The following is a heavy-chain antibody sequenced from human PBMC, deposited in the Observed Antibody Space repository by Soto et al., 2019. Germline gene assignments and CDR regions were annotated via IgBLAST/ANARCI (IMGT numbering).Heavy chain of an antibody. CDR1: GFTFDDYA. D-gene: IGHD4-17*01. V-gene: IGHV3-9*01. Sequence: EVQLVESGGGLVQPGRSLRLSCAASGFTFDDYAMHWVRQAPGKGLEWVSGISWNSGSIGYADSVKGRFTISRDNAKNSLYLQMNSLRAEDTALYYCAKDTANGDPRGYYYCYMDVWGKGTTVTVSS. CDR2: ISWNSGSI. J-gene: IGHJ6*03. CDR3: AKDTANGDPRGYYYCYMDV.